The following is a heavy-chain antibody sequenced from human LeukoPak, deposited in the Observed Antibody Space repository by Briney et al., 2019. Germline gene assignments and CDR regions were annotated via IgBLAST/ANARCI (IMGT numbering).Heavy chain of an antibody. CDR2: ISSSSSSI. CDR1: GFTFTNAW. V-gene: IGHV3-21*01. CDR3: AKDNRYDSSGYYFY. D-gene: IGHD3-22*01. J-gene: IGHJ4*02. Sequence: GGSLRLSCAASGFTFTNAWMTWVRQAPGKGLEWVSSISSSSSSIYYADSVKGRFTISRDNAKNSLYLQMNSLRAEDTAVYYCAKDNRYDSSGYYFYWGQGTLVTVSS.